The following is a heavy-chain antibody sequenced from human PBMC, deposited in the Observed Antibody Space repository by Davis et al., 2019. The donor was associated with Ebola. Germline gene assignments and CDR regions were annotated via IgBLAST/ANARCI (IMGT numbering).Heavy chain of an antibody. CDR1: GYTFTSYD. CDR3: ARVGRDGYNFDY. J-gene: IGHJ4*02. CDR2: ISAYNGNT. D-gene: IGHD5-24*01. Sequence: ASVKVSCKASGYTFTSYDINWVRQAPGQGLEWMGWISAYNGNTNYAQKLQGRVTMTTDTSTSTAYMELSSLRSEDTAVYYCARVGRDGYNFDYWGQGTLVTVSS. V-gene: IGHV1-18*01.